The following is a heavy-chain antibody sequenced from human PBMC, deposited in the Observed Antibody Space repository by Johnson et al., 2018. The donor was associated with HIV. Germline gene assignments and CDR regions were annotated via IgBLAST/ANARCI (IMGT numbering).Heavy chain of an antibody. CDR2: ISVSGGAT. V-gene: IGHV3-23*04. CDR1: RFAFSSYW. CDR3: ARSDSSGYYPSHAVDI. Sequence: VQLVESGGGLIQPGGSLRLSCAASRFAFSSYWMSWVRQAPGKGLEWVSSISVSGGATYYADSVKGRFTISRDNSKNTLYLQMNSLRAEDTAVYYCARSDSSGYYPSHAVDIWGQGTMVTVSS. J-gene: IGHJ3*02. D-gene: IGHD3-22*01.